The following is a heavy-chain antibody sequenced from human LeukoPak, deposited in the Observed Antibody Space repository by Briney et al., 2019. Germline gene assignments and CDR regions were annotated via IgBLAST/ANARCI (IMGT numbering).Heavy chain of an antibody. CDR1: GFTFSSYA. CDR3: ARQSTRLFNTGSYYPPPAYDY. J-gene: IGHJ4*02. CDR2: ISYDGTNK. D-gene: IGHD1-26*01. V-gene: IGHV3-30*04. Sequence: GGSLRLSCAASGFTFSSYAMHWVRQAPGKGLEWVALISYDGTNKYYADSVKGRFTISRDNSKNTLYLQMNSLRAEDTAVYYCARQSTRLFNTGSYYPPPAYDYWGQGTLVIVSS.